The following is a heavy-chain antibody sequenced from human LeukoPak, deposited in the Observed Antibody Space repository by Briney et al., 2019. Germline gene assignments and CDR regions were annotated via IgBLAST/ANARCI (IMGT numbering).Heavy chain of an antibody. CDR1: GYTFTSYY. D-gene: IGHD5-18*01. J-gene: IGHJ6*02. V-gene: IGHV1-46*01. CDR2: INPSGGST. Sequence: ASVKVSCKASGYTFTSYYMHWVRQAPGQGLEWMGIINPSGGSTSYAQKFQGRVTMTRDTSTSTVYMELSSLRSEDTAVYYCARDRYSYDLYYYYGMDVWGQGTTVTVSS. CDR3: ARDRYSYDLYYYYGMDV.